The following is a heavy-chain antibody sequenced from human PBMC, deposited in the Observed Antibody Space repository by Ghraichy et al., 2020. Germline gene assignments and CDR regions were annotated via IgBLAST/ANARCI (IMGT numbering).Heavy chain of an antibody. D-gene: IGHD1-26*01. Sequence: ASVKVSCKASGYTFTSYGISSVRQAPVQGLEWMGWISAYNGNTNYAQKLQGRVTMTTDTSTSTAYMELRSLRSDDTAVYYGAREVDRWELRYGMDVWGQGTTVTVSS. CDR2: ISAYNGNT. CDR1: GYTFTSYG. J-gene: IGHJ6*02. V-gene: IGHV1-18*01. CDR3: AREVDRWELRYGMDV.